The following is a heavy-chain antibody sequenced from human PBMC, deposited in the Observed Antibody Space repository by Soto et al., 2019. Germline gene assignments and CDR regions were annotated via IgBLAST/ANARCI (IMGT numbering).Heavy chain of an antibody. CDR1: GYTFTRYD. V-gene: IGHV1-8*01. Sequence: QVQLVQSGAEVKKRGASVKVSCKASGYTFTRYDINWVRQATGQGLEWMGWMNANSGNTGYGQKFQGRVTMTRNTSISTAYIELSSLRSEDTAVYYCARTPYGDNVDSWGQGTLVTVSS. J-gene: IGHJ4*02. D-gene: IGHD4-17*01. CDR3: ARTPYGDNVDS. CDR2: MNANSGNT.